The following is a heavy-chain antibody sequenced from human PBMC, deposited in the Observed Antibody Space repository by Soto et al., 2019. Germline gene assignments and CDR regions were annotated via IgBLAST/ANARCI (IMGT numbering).Heavy chain of an antibody. D-gene: IGHD3-3*01. V-gene: IGHV3-74*01. CDR2: TCRYGREL. CDR1: GFTFSTYC. J-gene: IGHJ6*02. Sequence: AGESLRLSCSASGFTFSTYCMHWVRHTPGTGLVWVSRTCRYGRELYYADSVKGRFTISRDDAKNTLYLQMNSLRAEDTAVYYFAKKCDFWRCVKYVWSPGSSVIVSS. CDR3: AKKCDFWRCVKYV.